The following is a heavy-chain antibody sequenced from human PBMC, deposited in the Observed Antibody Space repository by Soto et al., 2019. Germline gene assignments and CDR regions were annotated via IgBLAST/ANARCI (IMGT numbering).Heavy chain of an antibody. D-gene: IGHD3-10*01. CDR1: GYTFTRYG. J-gene: IGHJ6*02. V-gene: IGHV1-18*01. CDR3: AGGGVRGVIPRTRDYYGMDV. Sequence: ASVKVSCKASGYTFTRYGIGWARQAPGQGLEWMGWINTYNGNTNYAQNVQGRVTLTTDTSISTAYLQWSSLKDSDPAMYYCAGGGVRGVIPRTRDYYGMDVWGQGTTVTVSS. CDR2: INTYNGNT.